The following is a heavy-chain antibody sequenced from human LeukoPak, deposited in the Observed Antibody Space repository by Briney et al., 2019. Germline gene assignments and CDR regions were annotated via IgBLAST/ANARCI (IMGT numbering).Heavy chain of an antibody. J-gene: IGHJ3*02. CDR1: GFTFASYN. CDR2: ISSSSTYI. CDR3: ARLSYGRVVDAFDM. V-gene: IGHV3-21*01. D-gene: IGHD3-10*01. Sequence: PGGSLRLSCAASGFTFASYNMNWVRQAPGKGLEWVSSISSSSTYIYYADSLKGRFTISRDNAKNSLYPQMNSLRAEDTALYYCARLSYGRVVDAFDMWGQGTMVTVSS.